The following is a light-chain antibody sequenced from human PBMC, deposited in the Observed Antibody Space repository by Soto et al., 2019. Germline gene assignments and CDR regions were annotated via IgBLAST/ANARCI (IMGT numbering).Light chain of an antibody. Sequence: QAVVTQESSLTVSPGGTVTLTCGSSTGAVTSGHYPYWFQQKPGQAPRTLIYDTSNKHSWTPARFSGSLLGGKAALTLSGAQPEDEAEYYFLLSYCGARHAVFGGGTQLTVL. J-gene: IGLJ7*01. CDR1: TGAVTSGHY. CDR2: DTS. CDR3: LLSYCGARHAV. V-gene: IGLV7-46*01.